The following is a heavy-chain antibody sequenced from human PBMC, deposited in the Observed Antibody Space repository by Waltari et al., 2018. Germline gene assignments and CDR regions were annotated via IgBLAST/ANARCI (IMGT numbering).Heavy chain of an antibody. D-gene: IGHD3-10*01. Sequence: EVQLVESGGGLVQPGGSLRLSCLVSGFTFSDYWMSWVRQAPGKGLEWVDNIKQDGSDIYYADSVKGRFTISRDNAKNSLYLQMNSLRAEDTAVYYCARDVGNVGGNYWGQGTLVTVSS. CDR1: GFTFSDYW. CDR3: ARDVGNVGGNY. V-gene: IGHV3-7*01. CDR2: IKQDGSDI. J-gene: IGHJ4*02.